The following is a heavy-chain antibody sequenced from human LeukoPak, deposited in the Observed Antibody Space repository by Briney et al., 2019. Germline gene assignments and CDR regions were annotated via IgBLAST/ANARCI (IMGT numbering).Heavy chain of an antibody. CDR2: IYYSRNT. CDR1: GGSISSYY. CDR3: ARLNYYDSSGYSDH. D-gene: IGHD3-22*01. V-gene: IGHV4-59*08. Sequence: PSETLSLTCTVPGGSISSYYWSWIRQPPGKGLDRIGYIYYSRNTNYNPSPKSRVTISVDTSKNQFSLKLSSVTAADTAVYYCARLNYYDSSGYSDHWGQGTLVTVSS. J-gene: IGHJ4*02.